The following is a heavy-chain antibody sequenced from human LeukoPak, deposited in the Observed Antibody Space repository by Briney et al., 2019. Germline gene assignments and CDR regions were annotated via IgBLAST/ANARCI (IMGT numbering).Heavy chain of an antibody. CDR1: GGSVSSGSYY. Sequence: KPSETLSLTCTVSGGSVSSGSYYWSWIREPAGKGLESIGYIYYSGSTNYNPSLKSRVTISVDTSKNQFSLKLSSVTAADTAVYYCARTHYGSGSHNWFDPWGQGTLVTVSS. V-gene: IGHV4-61*01. CDR2: IYYSGST. D-gene: IGHD3-10*01. J-gene: IGHJ5*02. CDR3: ARTHYGSGSHNWFDP.